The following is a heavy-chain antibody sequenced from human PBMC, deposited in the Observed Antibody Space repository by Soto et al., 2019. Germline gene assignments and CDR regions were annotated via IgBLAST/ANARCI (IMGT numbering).Heavy chain of an antibody. Sequence: SETLSLTCTVSGGSISRYYWSWIRQPPGKGLEWIGYIYYTGSTNYNPSLKSRVTISGDTSKNQFSLRLTSVTTADTAVYYCARGLSGSYLDAFDILGQGTMVTVS. CDR1: GGSISRYY. CDR2: IYYTGST. J-gene: IGHJ3*02. V-gene: IGHV4-59*01. D-gene: IGHD1-26*01. CDR3: ARGLSGSYLDAFDI.